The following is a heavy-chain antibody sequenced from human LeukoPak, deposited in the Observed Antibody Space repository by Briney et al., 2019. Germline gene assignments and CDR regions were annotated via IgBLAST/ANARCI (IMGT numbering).Heavy chain of an antibody. V-gene: IGHV1-69*13. D-gene: IGHD5-12*01. Sequence: GASVTVSCKASGGTFSSYAISWVRQAPGQGLEWMGGIIPIFGTANYAQKFQGRATITADESTSTAYMELSSLRSEDTAVYYCARESLATIPYFDYWGQGTLVTVSS. J-gene: IGHJ4*02. CDR3: ARESLATIPYFDY. CDR1: GGTFSSYA. CDR2: IIPIFGTA.